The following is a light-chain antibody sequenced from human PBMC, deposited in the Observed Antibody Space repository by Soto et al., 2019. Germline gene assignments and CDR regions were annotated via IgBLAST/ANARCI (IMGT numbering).Light chain of an antibody. CDR2: EGS. CDR1: SSDVGGYNL. CDR3: CSCAGSSTYVV. J-gene: IGLJ2*01. Sequence: QSALTQPASVSGSPGQSITISCTGTSSDVGGYNLVSWYQQHPGKAPKLMIYEGSKRPSGVSNRFSGSKSGNTASLTISGLQAEDEADYYCCSCAGSSTYVVFGGGTKVTVL. V-gene: IGLV2-23*01.